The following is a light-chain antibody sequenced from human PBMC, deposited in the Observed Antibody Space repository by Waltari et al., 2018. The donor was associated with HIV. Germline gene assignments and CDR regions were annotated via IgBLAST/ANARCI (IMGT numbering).Light chain of an antibody. CDR1: SPTIGNNY. J-gene: IGLJ1*01. Sequence: QSVLTQPPSVSAAPGQKVTISCSGSSPTIGNNYVSWYQQLPGTAPKLLIYDDNERPSGIPDRFSGSKSGTSATLGITGLQTGDEADYYCGTWDSSLSAVVFGTVTKVTVL. V-gene: IGLV1-51*01. CDR2: DDN. CDR3: GTWDSSLSAVV.